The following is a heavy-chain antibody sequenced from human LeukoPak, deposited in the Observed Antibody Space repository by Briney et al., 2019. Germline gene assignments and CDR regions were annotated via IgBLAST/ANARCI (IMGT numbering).Heavy chain of an antibody. Sequence: GGSLRLSCVASGFSFSTFGMNWVRQAPGKGLEWVSYISSSSYTIYYADPVKGRFTVSRDDAKSSLYPQMNSLRAEDTAHYYCARMSTGYYDDYWGQGTLVTVSS. CDR3: ARMSTGYYDDY. V-gene: IGHV3-48*01. J-gene: IGHJ4*02. CDR1: GFSFSTFG. D-gene: IGHD3-9*01. CDR2: ISSSSYTI.